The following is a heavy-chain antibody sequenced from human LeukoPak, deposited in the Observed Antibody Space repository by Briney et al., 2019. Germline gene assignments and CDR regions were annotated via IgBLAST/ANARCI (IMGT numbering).Heavy chain of an antibody. V-gene: IGHV3-7*05. D-gene: IGHD1-26*01. CDR3: AYRNNFEY. J-gene: IGHJ4*02. CDR1: GFSFSGHW. Sequence: PGGSLRLSCAASGFSFSGHWMNWVRQPPGKGLEWVANIKADGSVKYYVDSVKGRFTISRDDAKRTVDLQMDNLRAEDTAIYYCAYRNNFEYWGQGALVTVSS. CDR2: IKADGSVK.